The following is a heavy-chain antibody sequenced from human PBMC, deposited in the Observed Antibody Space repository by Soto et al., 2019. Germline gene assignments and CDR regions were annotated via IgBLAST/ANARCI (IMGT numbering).Heavy chain of an antibody. V-gene: IGHV3-30-3*01. J-gene: IGHJ6*02. CDR3: ARDSQLDGAAGTYYYGMDV. CDR1: GFTFSSYA. CDR2: ISYDGSNK. D-gene: IGHD6-13*01. Sequence: GGSLRLSCAASGFTFSSYAMHWVRQAPGKGLEWVAVISYDGSNKYYADSVKGRFTISRDNSKNTLYLQMNSLRAEDTAVYYCARDSQLDGAAGTYYYGMDVRGQGTTVTVSS.